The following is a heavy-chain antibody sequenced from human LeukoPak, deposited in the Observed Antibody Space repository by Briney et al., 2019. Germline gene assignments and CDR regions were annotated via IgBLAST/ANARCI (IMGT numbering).Heavy chain of an antibody. CDR2: INPDGGTT. D-gene: IGHD4-17*01. CDR1: GFIFSTYW. J-gene: IGHJ5*02. V-gene: IGHV3-74*01. Sequence: GGSLRLSCAASGFIFSTYWMHWVRQAPGKGLVWLSRINPDGGTTSYAGSVKGRFTISRDNSKNTLYLQMNSLRADDTAVYYCAKGARGDTVTSIVGLNWFDPWGQGTLVTVSS. CDR3: AKGARGDTVTSIVGLNWFDP.